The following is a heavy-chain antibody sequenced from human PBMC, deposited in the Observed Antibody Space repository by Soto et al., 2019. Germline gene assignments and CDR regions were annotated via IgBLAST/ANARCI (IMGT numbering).Heavy chain of an antibody. CDR2: INSDGSST. D-gene: IGHD4-17*01. CDR1: GFTFSSYW. J-gene: IGHJ4*02. CDR3: ASSPPQTVEFDY. Sequence: GGSLRLSCAASGFTFSSYWMHWVRQAPGKGLVWVSRINSDGSSTSYADSVKGRFTISRDNAKNTLYLQMNSLRAEDTAVYYCASSPPQTVEFDYWGQGTLVTVSS. V-gene: IGHV3-74*01.